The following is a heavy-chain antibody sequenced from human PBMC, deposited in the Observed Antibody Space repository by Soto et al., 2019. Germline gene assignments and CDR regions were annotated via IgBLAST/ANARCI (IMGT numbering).Heavy chain of an antibody. V-gene: IGHV3-23*01. CDR1: GFTFSSYA. J-gene: IGHJ5*02. CDR2: ISGSGGST. D-gene: IGHD6-13*01. Sequence: SLRLSCAASGFTFSSYAMSWVRQAPGKGLEWVSAISGSGGSTYYADSVKGRFTISRDNSKNTLYLQMNSLRAEDTAVYYCAKDRVAEAAPGEAWFDPWGQGTLVTVYS. CDR3: AKDRVAEAAPGEAWFDP.